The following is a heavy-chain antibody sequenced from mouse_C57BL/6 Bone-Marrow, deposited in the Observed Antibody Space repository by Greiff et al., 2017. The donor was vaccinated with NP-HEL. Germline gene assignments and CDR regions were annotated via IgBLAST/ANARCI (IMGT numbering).Heavy chain of an antibody. Sequence: QVQLQQSGAELVKPGASVKMSCKASGYTFTSYWITWVKQRPGQGLEWIGDIYPGSGSTNYNEKFKSKATLTVDTSSSTAYMQLSSLTSEDSAVYYCARLGFYGNYFAYWGQGTLVTVSA. CDR1: GYTFTSYW. D-gene: IGHD2-1*01. J-gene: IGHJ3*01. V-gene: IGHV1-55*01. CDR2: IYPGSGST. CDR3: ARLGFYGNYFAY.